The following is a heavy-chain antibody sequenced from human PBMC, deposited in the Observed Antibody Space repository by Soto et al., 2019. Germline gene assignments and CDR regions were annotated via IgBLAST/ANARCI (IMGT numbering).Heavy chain of an antibody. D-gene: IGHD3-3*01. J-gene: IGHJ4*02. CDR2: ISWDDDK. CDR1: GFSLTTSGVG. V-gene: IGHV2-5*02. CDR3: AHGVLRTVFGVVPAAAIYVDF. Sequence: QITLNESGPTVVRPTETLTLTCRVSGFSLTTSGVGVGWIRQSPGKAPEWLAFISWDDDKRHSASLKSRLTIAKDTSNNLVVPTVSDLDPADTAIYYWAHGVLRTVFGVVPAAAIYVDFWGQGTPVVVSS.